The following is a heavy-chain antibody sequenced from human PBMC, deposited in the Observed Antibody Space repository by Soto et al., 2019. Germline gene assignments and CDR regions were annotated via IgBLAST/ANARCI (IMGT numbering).Heavy chain of an antibody. Sequence: GGSLRLSCAGSGFTPTTTPLSWVRQPPGKGLEWVTTISGTASRTYYVDSVKGRFFISRDNSKNTVTLQMNSLTGEDSAVYYCARGAALAGKLDLWGQGTLVTVSS. V-gene: IGHV3-23*01. CDR2: ISGTASRT. CDR3: ARGAALAGKLDL. CDR1: GFTPTTTP. J-gene: IGHJ4*02. D-gene: IGHD6-19*01.